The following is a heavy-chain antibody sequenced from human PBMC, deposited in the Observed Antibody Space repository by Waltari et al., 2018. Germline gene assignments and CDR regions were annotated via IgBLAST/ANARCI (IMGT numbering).Heavy chain of an antibody. Sequence: QVQLQESGPGLVKPSETLSLTCAVSGYSIRSGYYWGWIRQHPGKGLEWIGSIYPMGGTYYNPSLKSRVTTSVDTSKNQFSLKLSSVTAADTAVYYCARSFWSGYYRGNWFDPWGQGTLVTVSS. CDR1: GYSIRSGYY. D-gene: IGHD3-3*01. CDR2: IYPMGGT. CDR3: ARSFWSGYYRGNWFDP. V-gene: IGHV4-38-2*01. J-gene: IGHJ5*02.